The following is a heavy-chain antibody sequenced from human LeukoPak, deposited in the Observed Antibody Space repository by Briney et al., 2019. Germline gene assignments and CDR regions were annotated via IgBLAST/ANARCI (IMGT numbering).Heavy chain of an antibody. D-gene: IGHD6-19*01. J-gene: IGHJ4*02. V-gene: IGHV4-61*02. CDR1: GGSVGSGSYY. CDR2: VYTNGRA. CDR3: AREYTLYRSGWFLDY. Sequence: SETLSLTCSVSGGSVGSGSYYWGWIRQPAGKGLEWIGRVYTNGRATYNPSLTSRVSISLDTSKNQFSLKLNSVTAADTAVYYCAREYTLYRSGWFLDYWGQGTVVTVSS.